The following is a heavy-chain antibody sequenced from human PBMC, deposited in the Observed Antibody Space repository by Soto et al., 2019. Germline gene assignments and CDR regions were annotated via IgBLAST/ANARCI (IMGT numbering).Heavy chain of an antibody. CDR1: GYRFTNYG. CDR3: ARECHHQNAVATVNVAY. J-gene: IGHJ4*02. CDR2: ISADNGNT. V-gene: IGHV1-18*01. D-gene: IGHD6-19*01. Sequence: QGQLVQSGAEVRKPWASVKVSCKASGYRFTNYGISEVRQSPGQGLEWMGWISADNGNTKFAQKVKGRITMATDTSTTTEYMRLRSLGADDTALYDCARECHHQNAVATVNVAYWGQGSLVTVSS.